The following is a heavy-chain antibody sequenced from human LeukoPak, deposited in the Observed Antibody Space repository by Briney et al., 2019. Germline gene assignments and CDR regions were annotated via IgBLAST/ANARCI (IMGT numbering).Heavy chain of an antibody. V-gene: IGHV3-23*01. CDR3: AKDRSLRQQLVPAFDI. J-gene: IGHJ3*02. CDR1: GFTFSSYA. CDR2: ISGSGGST. Sequence: GGSLRLSCAASGFTFSSYAMSWVRQAPGKGLEWVSAISGSGGSTYYADSVKGRFTISRDNSKNTLYLQMNSLRAEDTAVYYCAKDRSLRQQLVPAFDIWGQGTMVTVSS. D-gene: IGHD6-13*01.